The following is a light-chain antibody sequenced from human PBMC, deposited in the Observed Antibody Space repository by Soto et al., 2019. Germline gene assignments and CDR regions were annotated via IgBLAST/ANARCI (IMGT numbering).Light chain of an antibody. J-gene: IGKJ3*01. CDR2: DVS. Sequence: EIVMTQSPATLSLSPGERATLSCRASQSVGSSYLAWYQQKPGQAPRLLIYDVSSRATGIPARFSGSGSGTDFTLTISSLEPEDLAVYYCQQRGTFGPGTKVDIK. V-gene: IGKV3D-20*02. CDR3: QQRGT. CDR1: QSVGSSY.